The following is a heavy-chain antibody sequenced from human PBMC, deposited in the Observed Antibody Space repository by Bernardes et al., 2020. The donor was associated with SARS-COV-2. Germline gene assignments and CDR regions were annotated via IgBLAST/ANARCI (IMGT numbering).Heavy chain of an antibody. Sequence: GESLKISCKSSGYNFISYWIGWVRQMPGGGLEWMGILYPGDSDTRYNPSFEGHVTISADKSINTAYLQWNSLKASDTAIYYCARRQSSFYGSGSAPHTVFDLWGRGTLVTVSS. J-gene: IGHJ2*01. CDR1: GYNFISYW. V-gene: IGHV5-51*01. CDR3: ARRQSSFYGSGSAPHTVFDL. D-gene: IGHD3-10*01. CDR2: LYPGDSDT.